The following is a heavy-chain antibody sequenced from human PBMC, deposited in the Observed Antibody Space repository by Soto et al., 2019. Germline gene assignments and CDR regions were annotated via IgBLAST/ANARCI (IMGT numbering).Heavy chain of an antibody. D-gene: IGHD2-2*01. Sequence: PGGSLRLSCAASGFTFSSYSMSWVRQASGKGLEWVSSISGSASNIHYADSVKGRFTISRDTAENSLYLQLNSLRAEDTALYYCARDGHCISSSCFFLPDYWGQGTLVTVSS. CDR1: GFTFSSYS. J-gene: IGHJ4*02. CDR2: ISGSASNI. CDR3: ARDGHCISSSCFFLPDY. V-gene: IGHV3-21*01.